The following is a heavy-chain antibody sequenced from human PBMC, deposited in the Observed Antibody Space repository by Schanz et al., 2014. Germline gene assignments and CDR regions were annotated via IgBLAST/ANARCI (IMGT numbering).Heavy chain of an antibody. Sequence: EVHLVESGGGLVQPGGSLRLSCAASGFTFSNYWMHWVRQAPGKGLVWVSRINGDGSRTAYADSVKGRFTISRDNAKNTLYLQMNSLRAEDTAVYYCARESSNDIVLVPGAVFDHWGQGILVTVSS. D-gene: IGHD2-2*01. V-gene: IGHV3-74*01. CDR2: INGDGSRT. J-gene: IGHJ4*02. CDR3: ARESSNDIVLVPGAVFDH. CDR1: GFTFSNYW.